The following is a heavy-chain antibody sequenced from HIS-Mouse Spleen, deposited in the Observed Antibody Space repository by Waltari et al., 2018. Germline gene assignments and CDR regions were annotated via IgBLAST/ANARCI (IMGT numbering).Heavy chain of an antibody. CDR2: IIPILGIA. J-gene: IGHJ6*02. D-gene: IGHD6-6*01. V-gene: IGHV1-69*04. CDR3: ARGARIAARPYYYYGMDV. CDR1: GGTFSSYA. Sequence: QVQLVQSGAEVKKPGSSVKVSCKASGGTFSSYAISWVRQAPGQGLEWMGRIIPILGIANYAQKFQGRVTITADKSTSTAYMELSSLRSEDTAVYYCARGARIAARPYYYYGMDVWGQGTTVTVSS.